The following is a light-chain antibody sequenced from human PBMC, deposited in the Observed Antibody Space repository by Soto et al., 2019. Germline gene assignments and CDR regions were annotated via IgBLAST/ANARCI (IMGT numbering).Light chain of an antibody. CDR1: HTINTY. J-gene: IGKJ3*01. CDR2: GAC. Sequence: DIQMTQSPSSLSASVGDRVTITCQASHTINTYLNWYQQRPGKAPRLLIYGACHLQIGVPSRFSGSGSGTDFTISISSLQPEDFATYFCQQTYTVHTFGPGTKVDLK. CDR3: QQTYTVHT. V-gene: IGKV1-39*01.